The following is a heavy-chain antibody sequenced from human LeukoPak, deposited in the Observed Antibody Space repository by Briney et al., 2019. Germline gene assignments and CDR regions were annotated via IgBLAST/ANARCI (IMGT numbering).Heavy chain of an antibody. D-gene: IGHD3-22*01. J-gene: IGHJ4*02. CDR2: ISSSGSTT. V-gene: IGHV3-11*01. CDR3: ARVHIAMIGLPFDY. Sequence: GGSLRLSCAASGFTFSDYYMSWIRQAPGKGLEWVSYISSSGSTTYYADSVKGRFTISRDNTKNSLYLQMNSLRADDTAVYYCARVHIAMIGLPFDYWGQGTLVTVSS. CDR1: GFTFSDYY.